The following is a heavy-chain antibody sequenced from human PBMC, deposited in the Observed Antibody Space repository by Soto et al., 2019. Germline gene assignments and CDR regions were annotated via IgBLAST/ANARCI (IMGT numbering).Heavy chain of an antibody. Sequence: SETLSLTCTVSGGSISSYYWSWIRQPRGKGLEWIGYIYYSGSTNYNPSVKSRVTISVDTSKNQFSLKLSSVTAADTAVYYCGRGLGSEYYDILTGYYHPHDAFDIWGQGTMVTVS. J-gene: IGHJ3*02. CDR1: GGSISSYY. D-gene: IGHD3-9*01. CDR3: GRGLGSEYYDILTGYYHPHDAFDI. V-gene: IGHV4-59*01. CDR2: IYYSGST.